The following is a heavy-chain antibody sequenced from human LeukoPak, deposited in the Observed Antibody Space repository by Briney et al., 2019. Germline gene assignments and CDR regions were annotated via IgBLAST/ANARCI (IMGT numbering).Heavy chain of an antibody. CDR3: AKHQWELTFDY. CDR1: GFTFSIYA. J-gene: IGHJ4*02. Sequence: PGGSLRLSCAASGFTFSIYAMSWVRQAPGKGLEWVSAISGRGVNTYYADSVKGRFTISRDNSKNTLYLQMNSLRTEDTAVYYCAKHQWELTFDYWGQGTLVTVSS. V-gene: IGHV3-23*01. D-gene: IGHD1-26*01. CDR2: ISGRGVNT.